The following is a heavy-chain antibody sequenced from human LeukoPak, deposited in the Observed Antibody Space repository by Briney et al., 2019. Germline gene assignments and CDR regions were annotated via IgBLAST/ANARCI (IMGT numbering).Heavy chain of an antibody. J-gene: IGHJ5*02. Sequence: PSETLSLTCTVSGDSISSGDYYWSWIRQPAGKGLEWIGRISSSGSTNYNPSLKSRVTISVDTSKNQFSLKLSSVTAADTAVYYCARGSSDYRVRFTNNWFDPWGQGTLVTVSS. D-gene: IGHD4-11*01. V-gene: IGHV4-61*02. CDR1: GDSISSGDYY. CDR2: ISSSGST. CDR3: ARGSSDYRVRFTNNWFDP.